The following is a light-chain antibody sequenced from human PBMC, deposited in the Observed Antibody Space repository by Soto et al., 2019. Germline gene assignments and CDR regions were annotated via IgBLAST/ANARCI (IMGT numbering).Light chain of an antibody. CDR3: QQTYITPYT. Sequence: DIQMTQSPSSLSASVGDRVTITCRASESMSTYLNWYQQKPGKAPKLLIYAASSLQSGVPSRFSGSGSGTDFTLTISSLQSEDVATYYCQQTYITPYTFGQGTKLEI. J-gene: IGKJ2*01. CDR2: AAS. CDR1: ESMSTY. V-gene: IGKV1-39*01.